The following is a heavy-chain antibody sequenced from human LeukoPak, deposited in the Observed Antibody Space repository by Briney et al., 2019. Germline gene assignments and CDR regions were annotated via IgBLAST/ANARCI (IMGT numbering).Heavy chain of an antibody. Sequence: GGSLRLSCAASGFTLSSYAMSWVRQAPGKGLEWVSSISASGGSTNYADPVKGRFTISRDNSKNTLYLQMNSLRAEDTAVYYCAKDAMVRGVIFHFDYWGQGTLVTVSS. CDR1: GFTLSSYA. D-gene: IGHD3-10*01. J-gene: IGHJ4*02. CDR2: ISASGGST. CDR3: AKDAMVRGVIFHFDY. V-gene: IGHV3-23*01.